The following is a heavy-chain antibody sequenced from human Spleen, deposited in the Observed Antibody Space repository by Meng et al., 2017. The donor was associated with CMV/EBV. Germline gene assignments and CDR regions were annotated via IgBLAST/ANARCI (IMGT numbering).Heavy chain of an antibody. CDR2: IIPIFGTA. Sequence: SVKVSCKASGGTFSSYAISWVRQAPGQGLEWMGGIIPIFGTANYAQRWQGRVTMTADKSTSTAYMELTSLRSEDTALYYCARRLIGGTVYDSWGQGTLVTVSS. D-gene: IGHD1-14*01. J-gene: IGHJ5*01. V-gene: IGHV1-69*06. CDR1: GGTFSSYA. CDR3: ARRLIGGTVYDS.